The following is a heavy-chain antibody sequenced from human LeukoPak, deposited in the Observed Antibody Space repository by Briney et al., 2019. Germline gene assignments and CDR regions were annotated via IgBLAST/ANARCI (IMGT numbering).Heavy chain of an antibody. J-gene: IGHJ4*02. CDR1: GFTFSTYA. Sequence: PGGCLRLSCAASGFTFSTYAMSWVRQAPGKGLEWVSGIRGSGDTPYYVDSVKGRFTISRDNSKNTLYLQLNSLRAEDTAVYYCAKGHTDSSWLHFDYWGQGTQITVSP. D-gene: IGHD6-13*01. V-gene: IGHV3-23*01. CDR2: IRGSGDTP. CDR3: AKGHTDSSWLHFDY.